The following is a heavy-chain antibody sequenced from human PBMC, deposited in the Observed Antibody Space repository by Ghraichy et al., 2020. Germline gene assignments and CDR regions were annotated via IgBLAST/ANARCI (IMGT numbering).Heavy chain of an antibody. CDR3: ARSTSGTFNL. J-gene: IGHJ3*01. Sequence: GGSQRLSCAASGFTFSDYYMHWVRQVPGQGLVWVSRLNGDGTSINYADSVKGRFTISRDNAKNELYLQMNNLRADDTALYYCARSTSGTFNLWGQGTMVIVSS. V-gene: IGHV3-74*01. CDR1: GFTFSDYY. CDR2: LNGDGTSI. D-gene: IGHD5/OR15-5a*01.